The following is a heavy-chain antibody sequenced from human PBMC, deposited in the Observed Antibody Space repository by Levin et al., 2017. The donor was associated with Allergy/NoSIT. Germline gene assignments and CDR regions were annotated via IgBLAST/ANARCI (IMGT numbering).Heavy chain of an antibody. V-gene: IGHV3-7*01. Sequence: GGSLRLSCVGSGFIYGNYWMTWVRQAPGKGLEWVASINLDGGEKYYVDSVKGRFTISRDNAKKSLYLQLNSLRADDTAVYYCARIKDGYIPFYYYYGMDVWGQGTTVTVSS. D-gene: IGHD5-24*01. J-gene: IGHJ6*01. CDR2: INLDGGEK. CDR3: ARIKDGYIPFYYYYGMDV. CDR1: GFIYGNYW.